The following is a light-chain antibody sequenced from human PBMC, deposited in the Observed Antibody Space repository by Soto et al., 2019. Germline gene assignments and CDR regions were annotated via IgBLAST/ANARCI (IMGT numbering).Light chain of an antibody. CDR3: QQSYSTSWT. Sequence: DHQMTQSPSSLSATVGDRVTIACRASQSISSYLNWYQQKPGKAPKLQIYAASSLQSGVPSRFSGSGSGTDFTLTISSLQPEDFATYYCQQSYSTSWTVGQGTMVDIK. J-gene: IGKJ1*01. CDR2: AAS. CDR1: QSISSY. V-gene: IGKV1-39*01.